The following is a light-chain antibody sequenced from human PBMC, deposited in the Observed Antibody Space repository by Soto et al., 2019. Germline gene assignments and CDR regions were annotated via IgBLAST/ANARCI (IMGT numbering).Light chain of an antibody. J-gene: IGKJ4*01. CDR2: AAS. Sequence: MTQSPGTLSVSPGERATLSCRAGQGVTTNFAWYQQKPGKAPKVLIFAASRLQSGVPSRFSGSGSGTDFTLTISSLQPEDFATYYCQQSYSTPHTFGGGTKVDIK. CDR1: QGVTTN. CDR3: QQSYSTPHT. V-gene: IGKV1-39*01.